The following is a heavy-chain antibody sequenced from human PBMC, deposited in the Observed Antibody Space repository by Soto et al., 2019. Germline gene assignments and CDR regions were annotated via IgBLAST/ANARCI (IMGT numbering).Heavy chain of an antibody. D-gene: IGHD3-22*01. Sequence: QVQLVQSGAAVKKPGSSVKVSCKASGDTFSSYAISWVRQAPGQGLEWMGGIIPIFGTANYAQKFQGRFTITADESTSTAYMELSRLRSEDTAVYYCARDGSGYRSRASPMDVWGQGTTVTVSS. V-gene: IGHV1-69*01. CDR2: IIPIFGTA. CDR1: GDTFSSYA. J-gene: IGHJ6*02. CDR3: ARDGSGYRSRASPMDV.